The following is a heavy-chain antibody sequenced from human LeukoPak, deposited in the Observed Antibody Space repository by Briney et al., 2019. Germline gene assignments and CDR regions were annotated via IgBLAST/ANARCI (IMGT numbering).Heavy chain of an antibody. CDR1: GVTSSIYT. CDR3: ATYGCIPGALCTSHIAVAGYNDN. D-gene: IGHD6-19*01. V-gene: IGHV3-23*05. J-gene: IGHJ4*02. Sequence: GGSLRLSCAPSGVTSSIYTMNSVRQAPGKGLEWVSIINYNGDNKYYSDSVQGRFTISRDNSKNTVYLQMNSLRAEDTAMYYCATYGCIPGALCTSHIAVAGYNDNWGQGTLVTVSS. CDR2: INYNGDNK.